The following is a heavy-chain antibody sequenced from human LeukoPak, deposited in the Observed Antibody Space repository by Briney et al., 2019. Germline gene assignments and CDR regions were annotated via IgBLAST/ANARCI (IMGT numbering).Heavy chain of an antibody. J-gene: IGHJ4*02. CDR2: ITYSGST. Sequence: SQTLSLTCTVSGGSISSDDYYWSWIRQPPGKGLEWIGHITYSGSTDYSPSPRSRVTMSVDTSKNQFSLKLNSVTAAEMAMYFCARGGVGGYDYFDSWGQGTLVAVSS. CDR3: ARGGVGGYDYFDS. D-gene: IGHD5-12*01. V-gene: IGHV4-30-4*01. CDR1: GGSISSDDYY.